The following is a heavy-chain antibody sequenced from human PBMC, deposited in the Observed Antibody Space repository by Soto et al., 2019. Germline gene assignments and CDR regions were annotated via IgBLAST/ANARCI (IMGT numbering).Heavy chain of an antibody. Sequence: ASVKVSCKASGYTFTGYYMHWVRQAPGQGLEWMGWINPNSGGTNYAQKFQGWVTMTRDTSISTAYMELSRLRSDDTAVYYCARIAVAAMGGYDAFDIWGQGTMVTVSS. CDR2: INPNSGGT. CDR3: ARIAVAAMGGYDAFDI. D-gene: IGHD6-19*01. V-gene: IGHV1-2*04. CDR1: GYTFTGYY. J-gene: IGHJ3*02.